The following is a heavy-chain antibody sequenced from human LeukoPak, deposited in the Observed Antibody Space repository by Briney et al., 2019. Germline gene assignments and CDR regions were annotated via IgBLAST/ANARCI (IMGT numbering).Heavy chain of an antibody. J-gene: IGHJ4*02. V-gene: IGHV3-11*01. Sequence: GGSLRLSCAASGFTFSDYYMNWVRQAPGKGLDWVSYISSSGNTFYYSDSVKGRFTVSRDNTKSSLYLQMNSLRVEDTAVYYCARAPLPYSGFETHFDYWGQGTLVTVSS. CDR1: GFTFSDYY. D-gene: IGHD5-12*01. CDR3: ARAPLPYSGFETHFDY. CDR2: ISSSGNTF.